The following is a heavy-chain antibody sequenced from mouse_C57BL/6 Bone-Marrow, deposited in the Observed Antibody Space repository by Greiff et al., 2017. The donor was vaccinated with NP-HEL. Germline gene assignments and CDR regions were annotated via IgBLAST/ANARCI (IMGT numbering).Heavy chain of an antibody. CDR3: AILLTTVVATRPYYYAMDY. Sequence: QVQLKESGAELVKPGASVKLSCKASGYTFTRYWMHWVKQRPGRGLEWIGMIDPNSGGTKYNEQFKSKATLTVDKQSSTAYMQRSSLTSEYSAVYYCAILLTTVVATRPYYYAMDYWGQGTSGTVSS. CDR1: GYTFTRYW. J-gene: IGHJ4*01. D-gene: IGHD1-1*01. CDR2: IDPNSGGT. V-gene: IGHV1-72*01.